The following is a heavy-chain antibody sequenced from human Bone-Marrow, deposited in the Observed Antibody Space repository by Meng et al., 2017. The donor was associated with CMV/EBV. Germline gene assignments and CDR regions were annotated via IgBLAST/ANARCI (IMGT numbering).Heavy chain of an antibody. D-gene: IGHD2-2*01. CDR1: GGTFSSYA. CDR2: IIPILGIA. CDR3: ARGLGGTMPSH. Sequence: SVKVSCKASGGTFSSYAISWVRQAPGQGLEWMGGIIPILGIANYAQKFQGRVTITADKSTSTAYMELSSLRSEDTAVLYCARGLGGTMPSHWGQGTLVTVSS. J-gene: IGHJ4*02. V-gene: IGHV1-69*10.